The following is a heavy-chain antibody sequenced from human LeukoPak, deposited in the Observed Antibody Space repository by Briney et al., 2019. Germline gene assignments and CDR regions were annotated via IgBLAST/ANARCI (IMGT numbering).Heavy chain of an antibody. V-gene: IGHV3-23*01. CDR1: GFTFSSFG. CDR3: ARDPYYYGSGSPNWFDP. CDR2: ISSTGGTA. D-gene: IGHD3-10*01. Sequence: GGSLRLSCAASGFTFSSFGMSWVRQAPGKGLEWVSAISSTGGTAYYADSVKGRFTISRDNAKNSLYLQMNSLRAEDTAVYYCARDPYYYGSGSPNWFDPWGQGTLVTVSS. J-gene: IGHJ5*02.